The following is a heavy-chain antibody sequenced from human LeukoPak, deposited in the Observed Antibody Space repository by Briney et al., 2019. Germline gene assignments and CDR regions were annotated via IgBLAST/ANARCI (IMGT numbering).Heavy chain of an antibody. J-gene: IGHJ6*03. V-gene: IGHV3-7*01. CDR2: IKQDGSEK. D-gene: IGHD6-19*01. Sequence: GGSLRLSCAASGFTFSSYWMSWVRQAPGKGLEWVANIKQDGSEKYYVDSVKGRFTISRDNAKNSLYLQMNSLRAEDTAVYYCARSPFKYSSGWFALGYYYYYMEVWGKGTTVTVSS. CDR1: GFTFSSYW. CDR3: ARSPFKYSSGWFALGYYYYYMEV.